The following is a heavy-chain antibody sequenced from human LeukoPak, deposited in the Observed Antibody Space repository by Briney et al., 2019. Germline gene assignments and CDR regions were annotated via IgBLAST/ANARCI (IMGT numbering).Heavy chain of an antibody. CDR2: INSDGSST. Sequence: GGSLRLSCAASGFTFSSYWMHWVRQAPGKGLVWVSRINSDGSSTSYADSVKGRFTISRDNAENTLYLQMNSLRAEDTAVYYCARESRQGYFDYWGQGTLVTGSS. CDR1: GFTFSSYW. V-gene: IGHV3-74*01. J-gene: IGHJ4*02. CDR3: ARESRQGYFDY.